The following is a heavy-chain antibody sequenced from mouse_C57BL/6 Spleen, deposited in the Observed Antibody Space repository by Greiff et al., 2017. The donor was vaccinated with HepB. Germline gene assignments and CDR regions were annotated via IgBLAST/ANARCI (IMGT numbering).Heavy chain of an antibody. D-gene: IGHD4-1*01. J-gene: IGHJ2*01. CDR3: ARNDWDERGYFDY. CDR1: GFSLTSYG. V-gene: IGHV2-2*01. CDR2: IWSGGST. Sequence: VQLQQSGPGLVQPSQSLSITCTVSGFSLTSYGVHWVRQSPGKGLEWLGVIWSGGSTDYNAAFISRLSISKDNSKSQVFFKMNSLQADDTAIYYCARNDWDERGYFDYWGQGTTLTVSS.